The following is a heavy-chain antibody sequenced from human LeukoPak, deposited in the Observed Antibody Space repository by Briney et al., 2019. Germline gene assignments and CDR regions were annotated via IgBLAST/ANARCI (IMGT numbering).Heavy chain of an antibody. CDR1: GGSISSYY. Sequence: SETQSLTCTVSGGSISSYYWSWVRQPPGKGLEWIGYIYYSGSTNYNPSLKSRVTISVDTSKNQFSLKLSSVTAADTAVYYCARAKGFDYWGQGTLVTVSS. J-gene: IGHJ4*02. CDR3: ARAKGFDY. V-gene: IGHV4-59*08. CDR2: IYYSGST.